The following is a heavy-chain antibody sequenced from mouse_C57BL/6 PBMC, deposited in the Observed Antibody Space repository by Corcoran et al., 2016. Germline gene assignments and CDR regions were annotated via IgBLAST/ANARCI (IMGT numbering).Heavy chain of an antibody. V-gene: IGHV9-3*01. J-gene: IGHJ2*01. CDR3: ARSYYVGGFDY. D-gene: IGHD2-1*01. Sequence: QIQLVQSGPELKKPGETVKISCKASGYTFTTYGMSWVKQAPGKGLKWMGWINTYSGVPIYANDFKGRFAFSLETSASTAYSQINNLKNEDTATYFCARSYYVGGFDYWGQGTTLTVSS. CDR1: GYTFTTYG. CDR2: INTYSGVP.